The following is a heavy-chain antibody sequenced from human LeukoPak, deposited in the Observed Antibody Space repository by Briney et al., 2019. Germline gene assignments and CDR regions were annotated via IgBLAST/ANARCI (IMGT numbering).Heavy chain of an antibody. CDR3: ARSPTGYCSRTSCRYNWFDP. J-gene: IGHJ5*02. Sequence: GGSLRLSCAASGFTFSSYWMNWARQAPGKGLEWVASINHNGNVNYYVDSVKGRFTISRDNAKNSLYLQMSNLRAEDTAVYYCARSPTGYCSRTSCRYNWFDPWGQGTLVTVSP. CDR1: GFTFSSYW. CDR2: INHNGNVN. D-gene: IGHD2-2*01. V-gene: IGHV3-7*03.